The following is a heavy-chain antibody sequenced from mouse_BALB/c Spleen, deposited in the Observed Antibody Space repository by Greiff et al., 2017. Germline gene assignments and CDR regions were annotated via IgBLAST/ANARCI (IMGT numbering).Heavy chain of an antibody. CDR3: ARYYYGSSYDY. V-gene: IGHV1-69*02. CDR2: IDPSDSYT. Sequence: VKQSCKASGYTFTSYWMHWVKQRPGQGLEWIGEIDPSDSYTNYNQKFKGKATLTVDKSSSTAYMQLSSLTSEDSAVYYCARYYYGSSYDYWGQGTTLTVSS. D-gene: IGHD1-1*01. CDR1: GYTFTSYW. J-gene: IGHJ2*01.